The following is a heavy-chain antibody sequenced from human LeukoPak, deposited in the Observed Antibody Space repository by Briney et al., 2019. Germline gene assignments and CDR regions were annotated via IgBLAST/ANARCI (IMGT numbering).Heavy chain of an antibody. CDR3: ARGGGRNTAMVWAFDY. D-gene: IGHD5-18*01. Sequence: GGSLRLSCAASGFTFSSYGMHWVRQAPGKGLEWVAFIRYDGSNKYYADSVKGRFTISRDNSKNTLFLQMGSLRAEDMAVYYCARGGGRNTAMVWAFDYWGQGTLVTVSS. CDR1: GFTFSSYG. J-gene: IGHJ4*02. CDR2: IRYDGSNK. V-gene: IGHV3-30*02.